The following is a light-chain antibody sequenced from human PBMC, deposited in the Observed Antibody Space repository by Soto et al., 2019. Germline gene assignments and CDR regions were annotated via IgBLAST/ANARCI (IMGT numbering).Light chain of an antibody. V-gene: IGLV2-14*01. J-gene: IGLJ3*02. CDR3: CSYTSSDTWV. CDR1: SSDVGGYNF. CDR2: EVS. Sequence: QSVLTQPASVSGSPGQSITISCTGTSSDVGGYNFVSWYQQYPGKAPKFMIYEVSNRPSGVSNRFSGSKSGNTASLTISGLQAEDEADYYCCSYTSSDTWVFGGGTKVTVL.